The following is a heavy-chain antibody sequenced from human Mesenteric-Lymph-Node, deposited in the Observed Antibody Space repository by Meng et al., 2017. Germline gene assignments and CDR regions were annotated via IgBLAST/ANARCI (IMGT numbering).Heavy chain of an antibody. CDR3: GKGGVRGVIQSLPIDY. J-gene: IGHJ4*02. CDR2: IKADGSEK. V-gene: IGHV3-7*03. Sequence: GESLKIPCAASGFSFSNYWMNWVRQTPGKGLEYVANIKADGSEKYYLDSVEGRFTISRDNSKNTLYLQMKSLRAEDTAVYYCGKGGVRGVIQSLPIDYWGQGTLVTVSS. D-gene: IGHD3-10*01. CDR1: GFSFSNYW.